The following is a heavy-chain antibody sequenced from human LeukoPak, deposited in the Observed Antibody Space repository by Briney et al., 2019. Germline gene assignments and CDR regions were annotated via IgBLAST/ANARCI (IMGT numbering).Heavy chain of an antibody. Sequence: PGGSLRLSCAASGFTFMSYWMSWVRQAPGKGLEWVADIKQDGSEKYYVDSVKGRFTISRQNAKKSLFLQMDSLRAEDTAVYYCARHRSGGSQDDAFDIWGQGTLVTVSS. CDR1: GFTFMSYW. CDR3: ARHRSGGSQDDAFDI. V-gene: IGHV3-7*01. J-gene: IGHJ3*02. CDR2: IKQDGSEK. D-gene: IGHD2-15*01.